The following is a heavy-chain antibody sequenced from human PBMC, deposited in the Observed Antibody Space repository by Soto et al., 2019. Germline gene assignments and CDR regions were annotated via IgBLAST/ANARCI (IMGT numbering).Heavy chain of an antibody. J-gene: IGHJ4*02. CDR3: ARDISAAGVFDY. CDR1: GFVFYDYG. Sequence: GGSLRLSCRGSGFVFYDYGFHWVRQAPGKGLEWVAFVSANGQTQFYADSVKGRFAISKHSAGNTVELQMNRVTTDDTAFYYCARDISAAGVFDYWGQGTLVTVSS. V-gene: IGHV3-30*03. CDR2: VSANGQTQ. D-gene: IGHD6-13*01.